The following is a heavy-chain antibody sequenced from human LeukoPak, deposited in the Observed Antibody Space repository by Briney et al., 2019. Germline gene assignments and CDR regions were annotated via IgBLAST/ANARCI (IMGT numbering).Heavy chain of an antibody. V-gene: IGHV1-69*13. D-gene: IGHD6-13*01. J-gene: IGHJ4*02. Sequence: GASVKVSCKASGGTFSSYAISWVRQAPGQGLEWMGGIIPIFGTANYAQKFQGRVTITADESTSTAYMELSSLRSEDTAVYYCARDSSSWYALDYRGQGTLVTVSS. CDR3: ARDSSSWYALDY. CDR1: GGTFSSYA. CDR2: IIPIFGTA.